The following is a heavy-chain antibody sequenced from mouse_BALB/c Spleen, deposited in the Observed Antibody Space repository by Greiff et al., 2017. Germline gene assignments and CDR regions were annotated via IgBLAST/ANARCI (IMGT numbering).Heavy chain of an antibody. CDR1: GFTFSSYA. CDR3: ARGGGNPSWFAY. J-gene: IGHJ3*01. V-gene: IGHV5-9-4*01. CDR2: ISSGGSYT. Sequence: EVMLVESGGGLVKPGGSLKLSCAASGFTFSSYAMSWVRQSPEKRLEWVAEISSGGSYTYYPDTVTGRFTISRDNAKNTLYLEMSSLRSEDTAMYYCARGGGNPSWFAYWGQGTLVTVSA. D-gene: IGHD1-1*02.